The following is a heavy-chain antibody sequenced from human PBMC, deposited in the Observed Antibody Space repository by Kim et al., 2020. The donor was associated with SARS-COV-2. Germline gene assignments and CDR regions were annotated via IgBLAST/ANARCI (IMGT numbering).Heavy chain of an antibody. Sequence: GGSLRLSCAASGFTFSSYSMNWVRQAPGKGLEWVSYISSSSTIYYADSVKGRFTISRDNAKNSLYLQMNSLRDEDTAVYYCARLTYEGGREFDYWGQGTLVTVSS. CDR2: ISSSSTI. CDR3: ARLTYEGGREFDY. D-gene: IGHD2-21*01. J-gene: IGHJ4*02. V-gene: IGHV3-48*02. CDR1: GFTFSSYS.